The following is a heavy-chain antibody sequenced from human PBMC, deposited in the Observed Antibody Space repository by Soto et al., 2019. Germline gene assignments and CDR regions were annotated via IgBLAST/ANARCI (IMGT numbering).Heavy chain of an antibody. J-gene: IGHJ6*01. CDR1: GYTFSNYG. Sequence: ASVRVSCKGCGYTFSNYGISWVRQAPGQGLEWMGWISPFNANTKYAQKVQDRVTMTTDTSTSTTYLELRSLRSDDTAVYYCVRDRLTIFARDDVEFWGQGTSVNVSS. CDR3: VRDRLTIFARDDVEF. V-gene: IGHV1-18*01. CDR2: ISPFNANT. D-gene: IGHD3-3*01.